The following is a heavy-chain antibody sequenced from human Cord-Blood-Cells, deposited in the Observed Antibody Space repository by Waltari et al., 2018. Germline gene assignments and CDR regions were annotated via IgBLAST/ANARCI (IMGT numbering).Heavy chain of an antibody. CDR1: GGSLRSGDSY. J-gene: IGHJ6*02. CDR2: IFYSGST. CDR3: ARGFGKSGYPYYYYYGMDV. V-gene: IGHV4-30-4*01. Sequence: QVQLQESGPGLVKPSQTLSITCTVSGGSLRSGDSYWSWIRQPPGEALEWIGYIFYSGSTYYNPSLKSRVTISVDTSKNQFSLKLSSVTAADTAVYYCARGFGKSGYPYYYYYGMDVWGQGTTVTVSS. D-gene: IGHD3-3*01.